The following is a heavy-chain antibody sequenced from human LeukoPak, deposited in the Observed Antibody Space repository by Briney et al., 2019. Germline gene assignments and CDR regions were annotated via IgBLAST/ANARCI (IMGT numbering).Heavy chain of an antibody. V-gene: IGHV4-34*01. D-gene: IGHD3-22*01. CDR1: GGSFSGYY. Sequence: SETLSLTCAVYGGSFSGYYWSWIRQPPGKGLEWIGEINHGGSTNYNPSLKSRVTISVDTSKNQFSLKLSSLTAADTAVYYCARGLRDYYDSSGYYINPYYFDYWGQGTLVTVSS. CDR3: ARGLRDYYDSSGYYINPYYFDY. J-gene: IGHJ4*02. CDR2: INHGGST.